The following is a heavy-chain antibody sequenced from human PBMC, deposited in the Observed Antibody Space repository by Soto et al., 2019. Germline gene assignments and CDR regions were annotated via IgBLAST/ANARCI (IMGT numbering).Heavy chain of an antibody. CDR1: GFSFNSFN. CDR3: ARDLGLLKSMFDY. J-gene: IGHJ4*02. CDR2: ISVSGDNI. V-gene: IGHV3-21*01. D-gene: IGHD2-8*01. Sequence: GGSLRLSCLASGFSFNSFNMNWIRRAPGRGLEWVASISVSGDNIYYGDSMQGRFTISRDNSKRSVFLDLNSLRVEDTAVYYCARDLGLLKSMFDYWGQGTLVTVSS.